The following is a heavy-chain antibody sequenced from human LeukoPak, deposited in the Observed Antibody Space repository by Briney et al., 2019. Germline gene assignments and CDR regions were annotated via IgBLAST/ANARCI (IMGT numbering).Heavy chain of an antibody. J-gene: IGHJ4*02. CDR1: GGSLHRSF. Sequence: PSDTLSLTCVVSGGSLHRSFWAWVRQPPGKGLEWIGRVYSSGTTDYSPSLKSRLTISIDTSKNQFSLRLASVTAADTAVYYCGRRPAVDGPIDNWGQGIRVAVSS. CDR3: GRRPAVDGPIDN. V-gene: IGHV4-59*07. D-gene: IGHD3/OR15-3a*01. CDR2: VYSSGTT.